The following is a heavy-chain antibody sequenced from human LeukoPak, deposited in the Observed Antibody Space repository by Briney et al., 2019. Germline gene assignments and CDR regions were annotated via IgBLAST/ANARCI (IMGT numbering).Heavy chain of an antibody. CDR2: ISSSGSTM. CDR3: ARQAGWMIVKPLGY. V-gene: IGHV3-48*03. Sequence: PGGSLRLSCAASGFTFSSYEMTWVRQAPGKGLEWVSYISSSGSTMYYADSVKGRFTISRDNAKNSLYLQMNSLRPEDTAVYYCARQAGWMIVKPLGYWGQGTLVTVSS. D-gene: IGHD3-22*01. J-gene: IGHJ4*02. CDR1: GFTFSSYE.